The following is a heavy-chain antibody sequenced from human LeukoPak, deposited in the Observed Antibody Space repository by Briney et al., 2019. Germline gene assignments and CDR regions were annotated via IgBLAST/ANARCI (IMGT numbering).Heavy chain of an antibody. CDR1: GGSISSSNW. CDR2: IYHSGST. D-gene: IGHD6-19*01. J-gene: IGHJ4*02. CDR3: AREGYSSGWYAY. V-gene: IGHV4-4*02. Sequence: ASETLSLTCAVSGGSISSSNWWSWVRQPPGKGLEWIGEIYHSGSTNYNPSLKSRVTISVDKSKNQFSLKLSSVTAADTAVYYCAREGYSSGWYAYWGQGTLVTVSS.